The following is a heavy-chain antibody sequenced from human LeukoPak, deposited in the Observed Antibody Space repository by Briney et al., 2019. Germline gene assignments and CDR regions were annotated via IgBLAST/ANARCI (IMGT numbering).Heavy chain of an antibody. V-gene: IGHV4-39*07. CDR3: ARVCIAAAGMGGGDNWFDP. D-gene: IGHD6-13*01. CDR2: IYYSGST. J-gene: IGHJ5*02. Sequence: NPSEALSPTCTVSGGSISSSSYYWGWIRQPPGKGLEWIGSIYYSGSTYYNPSLKSRVTISVDTSKNQFSLKLSSVTAADTAVYYCARVCIAAAGMGGGDNWFDPWGQGTLVTVSS. CDR1: GGSISSSSYY.